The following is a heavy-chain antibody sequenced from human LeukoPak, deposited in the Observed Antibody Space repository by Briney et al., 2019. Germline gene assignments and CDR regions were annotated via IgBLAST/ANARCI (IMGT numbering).Heavy chain of an antibody. Sequence: GGSLRLSCAASGFTLSGSAMHWVRQASGKGLEWVGRIRSKANSYATAYAASVKGRFTISRDDSKNTAYLQMNSLKTEDTAVYYCTQHDYGGNSAIDYWGQGTLVTVSS. CDR2: IRSKANSYAT. V-gene: IGHV3-73*01. CDR1: GFTLSGSA. J-gene: IGHJ4*02. CDR3: TQHDYGGNSAIDY. D-gene: IGHD4-23*01.